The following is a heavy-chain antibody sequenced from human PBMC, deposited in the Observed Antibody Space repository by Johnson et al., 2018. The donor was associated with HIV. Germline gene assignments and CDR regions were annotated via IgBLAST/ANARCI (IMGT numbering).Heavy chain of an antibody. V-gene: IGHV3-30*02. CDR2: IRYDGSNK. Sequence: QVQLVESGGGVVQPGGSLRLSCAASGFTFSSYGMHWVRQAPGKGLEWVAFIRYDGSNKYYADSVKGRFTISRDNSKNTLYLQMNSLRAEDTAVYYCAKEQYGQWLAHAFDIWGLGTMVTVSS. D-gene: IGHD6-19*01. CDR1: GFTFSSYG. CDR3: AKEQYGQWLAHAFDI. J-gene: IGHJ3*02.